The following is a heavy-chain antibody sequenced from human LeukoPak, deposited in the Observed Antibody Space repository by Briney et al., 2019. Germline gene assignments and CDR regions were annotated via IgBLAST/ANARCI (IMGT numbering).Heavy chain of an antibody. CDR3: ARNTRDAFDT. CDR1: GFTVSSNY. Sequence: PGGSLSLSCAASGFTVSSNYMSWVRQAPGKGLEWVSVIYSGGSTYYADSVKGRFTISRDNPKNTLYLQMNSLRAEDTAVYYCARNTRDAFDTWGQGTMVTVSS. J-gene: IGHJ3*02. V-gene: IGHV3-53*01. CDR2: IYSGGST.